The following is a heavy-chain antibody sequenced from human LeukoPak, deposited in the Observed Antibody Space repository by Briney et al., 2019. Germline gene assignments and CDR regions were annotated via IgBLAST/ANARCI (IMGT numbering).Heavy chain of an antibody. CDR1: GGSIRSCSYY. D-gene: IGHD2-21*01. V-gene: IGHV4-39*01. CDR3: EIDNESLRIVY. CDR2: IYYTGRT. Sequence: PSETLSLTSTVSGGSIRSCSYYWGWVRQPPGKGLEWIGSIYYTGRTYYHPSLKSRATISADTSQNQFSLKLSSVTAADTAVYPCEIDNESLRIVYRGQGAMFTVSS. J-gene: IGHJ4*02.